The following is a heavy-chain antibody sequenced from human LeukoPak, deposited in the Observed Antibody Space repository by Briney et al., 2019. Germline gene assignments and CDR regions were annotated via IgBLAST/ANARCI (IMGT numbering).Heavy chain of an antibody. Sequence: GGSLRLSCAASGFTFSSYGMHWVRQAPGKGLEWVAVISYDGSNKYYADSVKGRFTISRDNSKNTLYLQMNSLRAEDTAVYYCAREVSQYYYDSSGYFDYWGQGTLVTVSS. CDR1: GFTFSSYG. J-gene: IGHJ4*02. CDR2: ISYDGSNK. D-gene: IGHD3-22*01. CDR3: AREVSQYYYDSSGYFDY. V-gene: IGHV3-30*19.